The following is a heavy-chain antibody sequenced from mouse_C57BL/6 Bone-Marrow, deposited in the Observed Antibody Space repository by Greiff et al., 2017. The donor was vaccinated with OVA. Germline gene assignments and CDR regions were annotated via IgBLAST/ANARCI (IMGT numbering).Heavy chain of an antibody. Sequence: VKLMESGAELVKPGASVKISCKASGYAFSSYWMNWVKQRPGKGLEWIGQIYPGDGDTNYNGKFKGKATLTADKSSSTAYMPLSSLTSEDSAVYFCARWSAYWYFDVWGTGTTVTVSS. CDR1: GYAFSSYW. V-gene: IGHV1-80*01. D-gene: IGHD6-1*01. CDR3: ARWSAYWYFDV. CDR2: IYPGDGDT. J-gene: IGHJ1*03.